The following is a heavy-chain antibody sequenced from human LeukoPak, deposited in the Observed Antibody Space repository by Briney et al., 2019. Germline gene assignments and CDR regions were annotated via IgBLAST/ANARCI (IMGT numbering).Heavy chain of an antibody. CDR1: GYTLTGYY. Sequence: ASVKVSCKASGYTLTGYYMHWVRQAPGQGLEWMGWINPNSGGTNYAQKFQGRVTMTRDTSISTAYMELSRLRSDDTAVYYCARVRTTVTNYYYYGMDVWGQGTTVTVSS. J-gene: IGHJ6*02. CDR2: INPNSGGT. D-gene: IGHD4-17*01. V-gene: IGHV1-2*02. CDR3: ARVRTTVTNYYYYGMDV.